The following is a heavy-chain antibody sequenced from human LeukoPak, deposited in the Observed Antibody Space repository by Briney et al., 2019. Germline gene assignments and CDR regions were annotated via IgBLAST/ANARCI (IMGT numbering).Heavy chain of an antibody. J-gene: IGHJ6*02. CDR1: GYTFSSHV. CDR3: ARANDYVWGSYRYSLDDYGLDV. CDR2: MNPDRGDT. D-gene: IGHD3-16*02. V-gene: IGHV1-8*01. Sequence: SVNVSCTASGYTFSSHVINGVRQATGQGLEWMGWMNPDRGDTFFAQNFQGRVTITRDSSPSTAYTELSSLRSEDTAVYYCARANDYVWGSYRYSLDDYGLDVWGQGTAVTVPS.